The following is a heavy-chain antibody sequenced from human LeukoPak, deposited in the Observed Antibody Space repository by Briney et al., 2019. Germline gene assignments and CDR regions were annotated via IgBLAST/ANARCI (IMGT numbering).Heavy chain of an antibody. Sequence: GASVKASCKVSGYTLTELSMHSVRQAPGTGVEWWGGFDPEAGETIYAHKFQGRVTMTEDTSTDTAYMELSSLRSEDTAVYYCATDTFSHGYDYVWGSYDYWGQGTLVTVSS. J-gene: IGHJ4*02. CDR3: ATDTFSHGYDYVWGSYDY. V-gene: IGHV1-24*01. CDR1: GYTLTELS. CDR2: FDPEAGET. D-gene: IGHD3-16*01.